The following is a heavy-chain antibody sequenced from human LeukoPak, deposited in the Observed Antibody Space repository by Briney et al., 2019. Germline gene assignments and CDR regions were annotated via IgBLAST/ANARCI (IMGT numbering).Heavy chain of an antibody. V-gene: IGHV4-39*01. CDR3: ATPNGFSYGFFDS. CDR2: FYFSGST. CDR1: GGSVSSSRSY. D-gene: IGHD5-18*01. Sequence: KPSETLSLTCTVSGGSVSSSRSYWGWIRQSPVKGLEWIGSFYFSGSTYYNPSLKSRVSISLDTSKNQFSLKLTSVTAADTAVYYRATPNGFSYGFFDSWGQGILVTVSS. J-gene: IGHJ4*02.